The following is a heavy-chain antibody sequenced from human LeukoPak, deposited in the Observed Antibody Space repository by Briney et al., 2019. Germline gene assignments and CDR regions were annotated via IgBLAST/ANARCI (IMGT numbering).Heavy chain of an antibody. V-gene: IGHV4-59*01. CDR3: AREYNDYYDSSGYYRQGAAFDI. D-gene: IGHD3-22*01. Sequence: SETLSLTCAVYGGSFSGYYWNWIRQPPGKGLEWIGYIYYSGSTNYNPSLKSRVTISVDTSKNQFSLKLSSVTAADTAVYYCAREYNDYYDSSGYYRQGAAFDIWGQGTMVTVSS. J-gene: IGHJ3*02. CDR1: GGSFSGYY. CDR2: IYYSGST.